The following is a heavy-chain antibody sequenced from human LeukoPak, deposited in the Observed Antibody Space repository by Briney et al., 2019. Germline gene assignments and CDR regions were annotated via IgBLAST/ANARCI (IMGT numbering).Heavy chain of an antibody. D-gene: IGHD4-23*01. CDR2: IYYSGST. CDR1: GGSISSSSYY. CDR3: ASPTTVGDGIAFDI. V-gene: IGHV4-39*07. J-gene: IGHJ3*02. Sequence: SETLSLTCTVSGGSISSSSYYWGWIRQPPGKGLEWIGSIYYSGSTNYNPSLKSRVTISVDTSKNQFSLKLSSVTAADTAVYYCASPTTVGDGIAFDIWGQGTMVTVSS.